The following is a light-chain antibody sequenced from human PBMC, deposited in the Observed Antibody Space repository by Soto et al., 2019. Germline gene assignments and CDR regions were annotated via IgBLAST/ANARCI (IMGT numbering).Light chain of an antibody. J-gene: IGKJ3*01. Sequence: DIQMTQSPSSLSASVGDRVTITCRASQSISSYLNWYQQKPGKAPKLLIYAASSLQSGVPSRFSGSGSGTDFTLTISSLQREDFATYYCQQSYSNRLTFGPGTKVDI. CDR1: QSISSY. V-gene: IGKV1-39*01. CDR3: QQSYSNRLT. CDR2: AAS.